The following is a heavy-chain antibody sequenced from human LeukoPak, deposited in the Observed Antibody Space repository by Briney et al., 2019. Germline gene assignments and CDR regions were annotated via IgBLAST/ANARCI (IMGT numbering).Heavy chain of an antibody. CDR3: ARGSHRGAWLIDY. D-gene: IGHD4/OR15-4a*01. V-gene: IGHV3-48*02. J-gene: IGHJ4*02. CDR1: GFTFSDYS. Sequence: XGSLRLSCVTSGFTFSDYSMNWVRQAPGTGPQWISFLDASGDNIDYADSVRGRFTISRDNAKNSLYLHMNSLGDDDTAVYYCARGSHRGAWLIDYWGQGTLVTVSS. CDR2: LDASGDNI.